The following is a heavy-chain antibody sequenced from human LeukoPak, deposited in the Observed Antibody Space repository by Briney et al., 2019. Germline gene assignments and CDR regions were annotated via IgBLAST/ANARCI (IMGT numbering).Heavy chain of an antibody. D-gene: IGHD6-13*01. Sequence: GGSLRLSCAASGFTFSYYAMSWVRQAPGMGLEWVSSISGGGVSTYYADSVKGRFTISRDNSRNTLYLQMNSLRADDTAVYYCAKEQQRGFDHWGQGTLVTVSS. CDR3: AKEQQRGFDH. CDR2: ISGGGVST. V-gene: IGHV3-23*01. J-gene: IGHJ4*02. CDR1: GFTFSYYA.